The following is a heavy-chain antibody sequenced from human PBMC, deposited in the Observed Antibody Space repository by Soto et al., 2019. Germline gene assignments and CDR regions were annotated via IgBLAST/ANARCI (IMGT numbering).Heavy chain of an antibody. V-gene: IGHV3-30*03. J-gene: IGHJ4*02. CDR3: VSXXXXXHASVPYS. CDR2: ISYDGGLQ. Sequence: QAQLVESGGGVVQPGRSLRLSCAASGFTFSSYGMHWVRQAPGTGLEWVAVISYDGGLQHYADSVKGRLTISRDNSEXXXXXXXXXXXXXXTXXXYCVSXXXXXHASVPYSWGQGTLVSVSS. CDR1: GFTFSSYG. D-gene: IGHD3-16*01.